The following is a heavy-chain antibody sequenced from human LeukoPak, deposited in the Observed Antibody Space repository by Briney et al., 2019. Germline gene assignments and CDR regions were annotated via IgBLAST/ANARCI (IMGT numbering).Heavy chain of an antibody. V-gene: IGHV4-59*08. CDR3: ARHFSGSYLYGIDV. J-gene: IGHJ6*02. Sequence: PSETLSLTCTVSGGSINNYYWSWIRQPPGKGLEWIGYIYYSGSTNYNPSLKSRVTISVDTSKNQFSLKLSSVTAADTAVYYCARHFSGSYLYGIDVWGQGTTVTV. CDR2: IYYSGST. D-gene: IGHD1-26*01. CDR1: GGSINNYY.